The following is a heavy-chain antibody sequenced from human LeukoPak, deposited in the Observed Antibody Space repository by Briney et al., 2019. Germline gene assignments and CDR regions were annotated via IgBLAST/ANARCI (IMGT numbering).Heavy chain of an antibody. D-gene: IGHD3-22*01. J-gene: IGHJ4*02. CDR1: GFTFSSCA. CDR2: ISGSGGST. V-gene: IGHV3-23*01. CDR3: AKDLGRITMIVVVITLDY. Sequence: PGGSLRLSCAASGFTFSSCAMSWVRQAPGKGLEWVSAISGSGGSTYYADSVKGRFTISRDNSKNTLYLQMNSPRAEDTAVYYCAKDLGRITMIVVVITLDYWGQGTLVTVSS.